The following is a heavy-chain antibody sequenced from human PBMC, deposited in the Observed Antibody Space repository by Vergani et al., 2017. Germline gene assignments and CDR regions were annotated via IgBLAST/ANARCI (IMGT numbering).Heavy chain of an antibody. CDR1: GYTFTSYG. D-gene: IGHD6-19*01. Sequence: QVQLVQSGAEVKKPGASVKVSCKASGYTFTSYGISWVRQAPGQGLEWMGWISTYNGNTNYAQQLQGRVTMNTDTPTSTAYMELRTLRSADTDVYYGAREDSSGWYGVDYGGQGTLVTVSS. J-gene: IGHJ4*02. CDR2: ISTYNGNT. CDR3: AREDSSGWYGVDY. V-gene: IGHV1-18*01.